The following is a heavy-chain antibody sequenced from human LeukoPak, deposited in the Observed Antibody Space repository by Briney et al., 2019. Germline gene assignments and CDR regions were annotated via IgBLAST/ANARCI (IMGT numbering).Heavy chain of an antibody. CDR1: GGSMSNSY. CDR3: ARQISYSNAWTTI. J-gene: IGHJ3*02. Sequence: ASETLSLTCTVSGGSMSNSYWSWIRQPPGKGLEWIGYTSYRGDTSYNPSLKSRVTISEDTSKNQFSLKLSSVTAADTALYFCARQISYSNAWTTIWGQGTMVTVSS. V-gene: IGHV4-59*08. CDR2: TSYRGDT. D-gene: IGHD5-18*01.